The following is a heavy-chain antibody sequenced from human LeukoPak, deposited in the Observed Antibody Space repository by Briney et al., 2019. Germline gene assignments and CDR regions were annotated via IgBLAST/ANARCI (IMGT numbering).Heavy chain of an antibody. CDR1: GGSISSSSYY. CDR3: ARRFGYYGSGSYLNWFDP. V-gene: IGHV4-39*07. J-gene: IGHJ5*02. CDR2: IYYSGST. D-gene: IGHD3-10*01. Sequence: PSETLSLTCTVSGGSISSSSYYWGWIRQPPGKGLEWIGSIYYSGSTYYNPSLKSRVTISVDTSKNQFSLKLSSVTAADTAVYYCARRFGYYGSGSYLNWFDPWGQGTLVTVSS.